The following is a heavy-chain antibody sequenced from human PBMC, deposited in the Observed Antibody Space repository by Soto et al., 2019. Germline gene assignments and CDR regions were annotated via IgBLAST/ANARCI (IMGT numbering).Heavy chain of an antibody. Sequence: GGSLRLSCAASGFTVSSNYMSWVRQAPGKGLEWVSVIYSGGSTYYADSVKGRFTISRDNSKNTLYLQMNSLRAEDTAVYYCAREAHAGYSSSWYGYYYYYYMDVWGKGTTVTVSS. D-gene: IGHD6-13*01. CDR1: GFTVSSNY. J-gene: IGHJ6*03. CDR2: IYSGGST. V-gene: IGHV3-66*01. CDR3: AREAHAGYSSSWYGYYYYYYMDV.